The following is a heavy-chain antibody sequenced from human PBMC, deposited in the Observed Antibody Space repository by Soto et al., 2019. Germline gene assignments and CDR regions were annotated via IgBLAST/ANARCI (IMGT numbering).Heavy chain of an antibody. D-gene: IGHD5-12*01. CDR3: ARDLGGYDLYGPDS. V-gene: IGHV1-2*02. CDR1: GHTFSDSS. Sequence: QVHLVQSGAEVKKPGASVKVSCKASGHTFSDSSLHWVRQAPGQGHEWMGWINLNLGNTNYAQKFQGRVTMTLDTSMKKAYMELTRLKSDDTSMYFCARDLGGYDLYGPDSWGQGTLVTVSS. J-gene: IGHJ4*02. CDR2: INLNLGNT.